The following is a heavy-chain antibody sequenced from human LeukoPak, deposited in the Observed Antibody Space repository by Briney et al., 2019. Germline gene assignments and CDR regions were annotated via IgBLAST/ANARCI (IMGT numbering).Heavy chain of an antibody. D-gene: IGHD3-10*01. CDR1: GGSINTYY. CDR2: IYSSGTT. V-gene: IGHV4-4*07. J-gene: IGHJ5*01. Sequence: SETLSLTCTVSGGSINTYYWSWIRQPAGKGLEWIGRIYSSGTTHYNPSLKSRVTMSVDTSKNHIALKLTSVTASDTAVYFCARRVGFYGSGSLNYFDPWGQGILVSVS. CDR3: ARRVGFYGSGSLNYFDP.